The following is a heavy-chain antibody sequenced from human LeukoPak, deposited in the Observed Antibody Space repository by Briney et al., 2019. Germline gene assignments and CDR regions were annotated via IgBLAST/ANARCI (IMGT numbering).Heavy chain of an antibody. V-gene: IGHV3-23*01. Sequence: GGSLRLSFAASGFTFSRYAVRWVRQAPGRGLGWVSAISGSGGSTYHADSVKGRFTISRDNSKNTVYLQMNSLRAEDTAVYYCAKQEDGYYYYGMDVWGQGTTVTVSS. J-gene: IGHJ6*02. CDR3: AKQEDGYYYYGMDV. CDR2: ISGSGGST. CDR1: GFTFSRYA.